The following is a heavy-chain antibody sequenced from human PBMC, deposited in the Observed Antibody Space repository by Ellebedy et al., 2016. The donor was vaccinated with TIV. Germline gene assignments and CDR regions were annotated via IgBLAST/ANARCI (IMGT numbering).Heavy chain of an antibody. V-gene: IGHV4-30-4*01. CDR1: GGSISSGDYY. Sequence: MPSETLSLTCTVSGGSISSGDYYWSWIRQPPGKGLEWIGYIYYSGSTYYNPSLKSRVTISVDTSKNQFSLKLSSVTAADTAVYYCARDGSGYAGVGPIDYWGQGTLVTVSS. D-gene: IGHD5-12*01. CDR3: ARDGSGYAGVGPIDY. J-gene: IGHJ4*02. CDR2: IYYSGST.